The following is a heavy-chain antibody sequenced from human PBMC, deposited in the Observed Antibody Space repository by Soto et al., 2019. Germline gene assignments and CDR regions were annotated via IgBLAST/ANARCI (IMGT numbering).Heavy chain of an antibody. CDR2: IKQDGSEK. J-gene: IGHJ4*02. CDR1: EFTFSNYA. CDR3: VRGYSDYTDYFDY. Sequence: EVQLLESGGGLVQPGGSLRLSCAASEFTFSNYAVTWVRQAPEKGLEWVAIIKQDGSEKHYVDSVKGRFTVSRDNAEKSLYLQMDSLRPDDTAVYYCVRGYSDYTDYFDYWGQGALVTVSS. D-gene: IGHD5-12*01. V-gene: IGHV3-7*03.